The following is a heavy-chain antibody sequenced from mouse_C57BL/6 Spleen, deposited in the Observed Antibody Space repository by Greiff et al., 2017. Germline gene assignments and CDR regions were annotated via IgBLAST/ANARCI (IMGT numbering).Heavy chain of an antibody. J-gene: IGHJ3*01. V-gene: IGHV2-5*01. D-gene: IGHD2-3*01. CDR2: IWRGGST. CDR1: CFSLTSYG. CDR3: AKGGYDGYYEAWFAY. Sequence: VQLQQSGPGLVQPSQSLSITCTVSCFSLTSYGVHWVRQSPGKGLEWLGVIWRGGSTDYNAAFMSRLSITKDNSKSQVFFKMNSLQADDTAIYYCAKGGYDGYYEAWFAYWGQGTLVTVSA.